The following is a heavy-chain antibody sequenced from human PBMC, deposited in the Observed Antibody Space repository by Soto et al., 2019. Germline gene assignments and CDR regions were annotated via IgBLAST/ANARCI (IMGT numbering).Heavy chain of an antibody. Sequence: EVQLVESGGGLVQPGGSLRLSCAASGFTFSSYSMNWVRQAPGKGLEGVSYISSSSSTIYYADTVKGRLTISRDNAKNALYLQLNSLRDEDTAVYYCARDNPRGLEPSQIYYYYYYGMDVWGQGTTVTVSS. J-gene: IGHJ6*02. D-gene: IGHD3-10*01. CDR2: ISSSSSTI. CDR1: GFTFSSYS. V-gene: IGHV3-48*02. CDR3: ARDNPRGLEPSQIYYYYYYGMDV.